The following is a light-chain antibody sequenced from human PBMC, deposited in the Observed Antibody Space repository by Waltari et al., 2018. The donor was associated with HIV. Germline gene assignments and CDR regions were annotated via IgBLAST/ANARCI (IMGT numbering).Light chain of an antibody. Sequence: DIQMTHSPPSLSASVGDTITITCRASQGIATHLNWDQQKLGKVPKVLIYGASTLQSGAPSRFSGSGSGTHFTLTITNLQPEDFATYCCQQSDRYPLTFTPGTKVDVK. CDR1: QGIATH. CDR3: QQSDRYPLT. J-gene: IGKJ3*01. V-gene: IGKV1-39*01. CDR2: GAS.